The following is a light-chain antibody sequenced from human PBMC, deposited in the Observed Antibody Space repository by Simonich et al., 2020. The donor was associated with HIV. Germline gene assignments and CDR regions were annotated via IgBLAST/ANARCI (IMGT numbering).Light chain of an antibody. CDR1: QSVSSY. CDR3: QQRSNWLT. CDR2: DAS. Sequence: EIVLTQSPATLSSSPGERVTLSCRASQSVSSYLAWYQQKPGQAPRLLIYDASNRATGIPARFSGSGSGTNFTLTISSLEPEDFAVYYCQQRSNWLTFGGGTKVEIK. J-gene: IGKJ4*01. V-gene: IGKV3-11*01.